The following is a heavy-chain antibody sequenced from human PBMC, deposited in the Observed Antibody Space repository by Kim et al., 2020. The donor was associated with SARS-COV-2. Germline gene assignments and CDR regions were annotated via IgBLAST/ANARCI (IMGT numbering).Heavy chain of an antibody. CDR1: GFTFSNYA. CDR2: ISNDGNKI. J-gene: IGHJ4*01. D-gene: IGHD3-3*01. CDR3: TRDQTEGVVGNAPSDD. Sequence: GGSLRLSCAASGFTFSNYAFHWVRQAPGKGLEWVAFISNDGNKIYYADPVKGRFTISRDNSKNTLYLQMNSLRGDDTAVYYCTRDQTEGVVGNAPSDDWG. V-gene: IGHV3-30*04.